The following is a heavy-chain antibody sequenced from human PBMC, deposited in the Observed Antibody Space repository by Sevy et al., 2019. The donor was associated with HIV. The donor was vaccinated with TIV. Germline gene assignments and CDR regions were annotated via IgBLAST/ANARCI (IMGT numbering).Heavy chain of an antibody. Sequence: GGSLRLSCAASGFTFSSYAMNWVRQAPGKGLEWVSTIYGSGGVTYYADSVKGRLTISRDNSKNTLFLQMNSLRAEDTAVYYCAGGRYDSSGSFDAFDNWGQGTMVTVSS. CDR2: IYGSGGVT. CDR3: AGGRYDSSGSFDAFDN. V-gene: IGHV3-23*01. J-gene: IGHJ3*02. CDR1: GFTFSSYA. D-gene: IGHD3-22*01.